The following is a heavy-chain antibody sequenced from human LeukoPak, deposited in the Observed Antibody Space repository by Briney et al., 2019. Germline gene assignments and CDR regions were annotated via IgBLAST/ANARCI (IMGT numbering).Heavy chain of an antibody. CDR3: ARSYGMATSFDY. J-gene: IGHJ4*02. V-gene: IGHV4-59*01. CDR2: IYYSGST. D-gene: IGHD5-12*01. Sequence: PSETLSLTCTVSGGSIGSYYWSWIRQPPGKGLEWIGYIYYSGSTNYNPSLKSRVTISVDTSKNQFSLKLSSVTAADTAVYYCARSYGMATSFDYWGQGTLVTVSS. CDR1: GGSIGSYY.